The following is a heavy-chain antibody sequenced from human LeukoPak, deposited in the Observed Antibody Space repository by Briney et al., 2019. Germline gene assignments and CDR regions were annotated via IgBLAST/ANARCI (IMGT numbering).Heavy chain of an antibody. D-gene: IGHD2-15*01. CDR2: IYSGGSR. CDR1: GFTVSSNY. Sequence: TGGSLRLSCAASGFTVSSNYMSWVRQAPGKGLEWVSVIYSGGSRYYADSVKGRFTISRDDSKSIAYLQMNSLKIEDTAVYYCTRGDSGGYSAVDYWGQGTLVTVSS. CDR3: TRGDSGGYSAVDY. J-gene: IGHJ4*02. V-gene: IGHV3-53*01.